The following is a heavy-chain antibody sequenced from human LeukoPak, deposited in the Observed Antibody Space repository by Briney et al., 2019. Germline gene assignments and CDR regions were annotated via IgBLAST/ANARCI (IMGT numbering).Heavy chain of an antibody. D-gene: IGHD1-20*01. V-gene: IGHV4-39*01. CDR1: GASFSSSNYY. CDR3: ARLFYNWGIDY. CDR2: IFYSGSP. Sequence: SETLSLTCTVSGASFSSSNYYWGWIRQPPGKGLEWVGTIFYSGSPYYNPSLKSRVTISVDTSKNRFSLKLISVTVADTAVYYGARLFYNWGIDYWGQGTLVTVSS. J-gene: IGHJ4*02.